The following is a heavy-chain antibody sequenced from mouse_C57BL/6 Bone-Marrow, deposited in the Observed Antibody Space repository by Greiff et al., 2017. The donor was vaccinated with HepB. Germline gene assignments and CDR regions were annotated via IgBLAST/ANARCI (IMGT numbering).Heavy chain of an antibody. V-gene: IGHV1-64*01. D-gene: IGHD2-5*01. CDR1: GYTFTSYW. CDR3: ARRGYSNYGWYFDV. J-gene: IGHJ1*03. CDR2: IHPNSGST. Sequence: VKLQQPGAELVKPGASVKLSCKASGYTFTSYWMHWVKQRPGQGLEWIGMIHPNSGSTNYNEKFKSKATLTVDKSSSTAYMQLSSLTSEDSAVYYCARRGYSNYGWYFDVWGTGTTVTVSS.